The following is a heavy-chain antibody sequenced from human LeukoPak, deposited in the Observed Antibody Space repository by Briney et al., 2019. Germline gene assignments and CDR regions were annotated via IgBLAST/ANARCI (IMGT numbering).Heavy chain of an antibody. D-gene: IGHD3-22*01. V-gene: IGHV4-61*01. J-gene: IGHJ4*02. CDR1: GDPITSNSNYK. CDR3: AREYSSFDY. CDR2: IYHSGNT. Sequence: SETLSLTCTVSGDPITSNSNYKWSWIRQPPGKGLEWIWYIYHSGNTNYNPSLKSRVTISVDTSKNQFSLKLTSVTAADTAVYYCAREYSSFDYWGQGTQVTVSS.